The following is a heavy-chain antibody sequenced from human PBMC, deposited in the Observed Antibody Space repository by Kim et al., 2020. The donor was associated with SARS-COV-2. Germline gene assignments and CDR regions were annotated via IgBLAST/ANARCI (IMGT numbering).Heavy chain of an antibody. CDR2: ISSSGSTI. CDR1: GFTFSDYY. V-gene: IGHV3-11*01. D-gene: IGHD2-2*01. Sequence: GGSLRLSCAASGFTFSDYYMSWIRQAPGKGLEWVSYISSSGSTIYYADSVKGRFTISRDNAKNSLYLQMNSLRAEDTAVYYCARYIVVVPAATYYYYGMDVWGQETTVTVSS. CDR3: ARYIVVVPAATYYYYGMDV. J-gene: IGHJ6*02.